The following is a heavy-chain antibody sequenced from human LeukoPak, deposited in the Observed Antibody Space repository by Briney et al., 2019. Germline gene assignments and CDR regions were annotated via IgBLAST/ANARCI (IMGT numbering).Heavy chain of an antibody. CDR2: IRSKANSYAT. V-gene: IGHV3-73*01. D-gene: IGHD3-10*01. Sequence: PGGSLRLSCAASGFTFSGSAMHWVRQASGKGLEWVGRIRSKANSYATAYAASVKGRFTISRDDSKNTAYLQMNSLKTEDTAVYYCTTALWFGYYFDYWGQGTLVTVSS. J-gene: IGHJ4*02. CDR1: GFTFSGSA. CDR3: TTALWFGYYFDY.